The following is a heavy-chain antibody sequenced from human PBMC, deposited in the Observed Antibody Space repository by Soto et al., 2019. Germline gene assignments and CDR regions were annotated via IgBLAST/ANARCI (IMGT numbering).Heavy chain of an antibody. V-gene: IGHV3-11*01. CDR3: ARDRFATNYYFDS. CDR2: IDSSGRIT. CDR1: GFSFTDYY. Sequence: GGSLRLSCAASGFSFTDYYMTWIRQAPGKGLEWVSYIDSSGRITYYADSVRGRFTISRDNAKNSLYLQMNSLRAEDTAVYYCARDRFATNYYFDSWGQGTLGTVSS. J-gene: IGHJ4*02. D-gene: IGHD2-15*01.